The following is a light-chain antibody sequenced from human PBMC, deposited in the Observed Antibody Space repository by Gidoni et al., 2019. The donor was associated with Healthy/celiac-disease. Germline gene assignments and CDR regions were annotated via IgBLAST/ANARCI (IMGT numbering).Light chain of an antibody. Sequence: EIVPTRPPATLSESPGVRATLSCRASQSVSSNLAWYQQKPGQAPRLLIYGASTRATGIPARFSGSGSGTDFTLTISSLQSEDFAVYYCQQYDNCPSTFVQGTRVEIK. CDR2: GAS. V-gene: IGKV3-15*01. CDR3: QQYDNCPST. CDR1: QSVSSN. J-gene: IGKJ1*01.